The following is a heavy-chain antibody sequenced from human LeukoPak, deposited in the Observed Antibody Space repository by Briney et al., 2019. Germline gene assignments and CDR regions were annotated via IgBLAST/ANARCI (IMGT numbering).Heavy chain of an antibody. V-gene: IGHV3-NL1*01. CDR2: IYGAGAT. CDR3: ARDSTPSDTALDY. CDR1: GFTFSSYA. J-gene: IGHJ4*02. D-gene: IGHD5-18*01. Sequence: GGSLRLSCAASGFTFSSYAMHWVRQAPGKGLEWISVIYGAGATYYADSVEGRFTISRDTYNNALYLQMNSLRAEDTAVYYCARDSTPSDTALDYWGQGTLVTVSS.